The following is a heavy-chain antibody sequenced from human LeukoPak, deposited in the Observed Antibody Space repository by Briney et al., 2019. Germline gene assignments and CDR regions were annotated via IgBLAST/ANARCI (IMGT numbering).Heavy chain of an antibody. CDR1: GFTFSSYG. CDR3: AKEVITTNGVSEDY. J-gene: IGHJ4*02. CDR2: ILYDGSNK. Sequence: GGSLRLSCAASGFTFSSYGMHWVRQAPGKGLEWVAFILYDGSNKYYADSVKGRFTISRDNSKNTLYLQMNSLRAEDTAVYYCAKEVITTNGVSEDYWGQGTLVTVSS. D-gene: IGHD3-22*01. V-gene: IGHV3-30*02.